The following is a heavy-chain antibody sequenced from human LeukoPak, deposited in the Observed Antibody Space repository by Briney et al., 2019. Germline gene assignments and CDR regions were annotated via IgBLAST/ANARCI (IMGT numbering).Heavy chain of an antibody. V-gene: IGHV1-3*01. J-gene: IGHJ4*02. D-gene: IGHD6-19*01. CDR2: INPANGNA. CDR3: ARGPRSDGSSGWYRY. CDR1: GYPFRSYV. Sequence: GASVKVSCKASGYPFRSYVIHWLRQAPGQSLEWIGWINPANGNAKYSQNFQGRVTMTRNTSISTAYMELSSLRSEDTAVYYCARGPRSDGSSGWYRYWGQGTLVTVSS.